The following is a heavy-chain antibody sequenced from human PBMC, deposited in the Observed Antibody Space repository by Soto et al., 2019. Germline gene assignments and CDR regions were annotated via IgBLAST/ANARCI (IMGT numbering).Heavy chain of an antibody. D-gene: IGHD1-20*01. CDR2: IFYSGST. V-gene: IGHV4-59*01. J-gene: IGHJ5*02. Sequence: SETLSLTCTVSGGSFSSYYWSWIRQPPGKGLEWIGYIFYSGSTNYNPSLKSRVTISVDTSKSQFSLRLSSVTAADTAVYYCARDGATEGITWGQGTLVTVSS. CDR1: GGSFSSYY. CDR3: ARDGATEGIT.